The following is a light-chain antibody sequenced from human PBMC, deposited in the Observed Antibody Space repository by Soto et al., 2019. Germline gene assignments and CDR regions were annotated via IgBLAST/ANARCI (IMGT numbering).Light chain of an antibody. Sequence: EIVMTQSPVTLSVSPGERVTLSCRASQNVNINLAWYQQRPGQAPRVLIYGASNRASGIPDRFSGSGSGTEFTPTINRREPDEFALYYCQQYKDRPPLTFGGGTSVEIK. J-gene: IGKJ4*01. CDR3: QQYKDRPPLT. V-gene: IGKV3D-15*01. CDR2: GAS. CDR1: QNVNIN.